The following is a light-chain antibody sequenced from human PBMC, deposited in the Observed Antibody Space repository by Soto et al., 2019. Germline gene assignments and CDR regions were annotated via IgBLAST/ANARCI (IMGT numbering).Light chain of an antibody. J-gene: IGKJ5*01. V-gene: IGKV3-15*01. CDR2: GGS. CDR1: ESVRSD. Sequence: EIVMTQSPATLSVPPGDRATLSCSASESVRSDLAWYQQKPGQAPRLLIYGGSIRAADIPARFSGSGSGTEFTLTISTLQSEDFAVYYCQQYNDWPTITFGKGTRLESK. CDR3: QQYNDWPTIT.